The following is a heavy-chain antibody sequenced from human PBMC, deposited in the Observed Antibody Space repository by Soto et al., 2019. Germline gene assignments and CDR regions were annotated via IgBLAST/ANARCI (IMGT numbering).Heavy chain of an antibody. D-gene: IGHD3-10*01. J-gene: IGHJ6*02. V-gene: IGHV1-18*01. CDR3: ARGIGGWFGVAYYYGRDV. CDR1: GYTFTSYG. Sequence: QVQLVQSGAEVKKPGASVKVSCKASGYTFTSYGISWVRQAPGQGLEWMGWISPYNGNTNYAQKLQGRVTMTTDTXTXTXXRELRSLRSDDTAVDYCARGIGGWFGVAYYYGRDVWGQGTTVTVSS. CDR2: ISPYNGNT.